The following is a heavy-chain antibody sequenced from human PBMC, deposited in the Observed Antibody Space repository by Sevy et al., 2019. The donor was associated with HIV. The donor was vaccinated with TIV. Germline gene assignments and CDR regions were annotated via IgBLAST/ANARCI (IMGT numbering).Heavy chain of an antibody. D-gene: IGHD4-17*01. V-gene: IGHV3-30-3*01. CDR1: GFTFSSYA. CDR2: ISYDGSNK. J-gene: IGHJ6*02. Sequence: GGSLRLSCAASGFTFSSYAMHWVRQAPGKGLEWVAVISYDGSNKYYADSVKGRFTISRDNSKNTLYLQMNSLRAEDTAVYYCAKDPKNYGDYLHPHYYYYYGMDVWGQGTTVTVSS. CDR3: AKDPKNYGDYLHPHYYYYYGMDV.